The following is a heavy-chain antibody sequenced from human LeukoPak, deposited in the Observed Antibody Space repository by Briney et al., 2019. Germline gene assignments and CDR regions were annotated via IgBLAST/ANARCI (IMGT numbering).Heavy chain of an antibody. V-gene: IGHV3-30*18. Sequence: GGSLRLSCAASGFNFSSDAMHWVRQAPGKGLEWVAVLSYDGSNRHYADSVKGRFTISRDNSKNTLYLQMNSLRAEDTAVYYCAKDQYFVTGYYYYLDVWGKGTTVTISS. CDR1: GFNFSSDA. CDR2: LSYDGSNR. D-gene: IGHD2-21*02. J-gene: IGHJ6*03. CDR3: AKDQYFVTGYYYYLDV.